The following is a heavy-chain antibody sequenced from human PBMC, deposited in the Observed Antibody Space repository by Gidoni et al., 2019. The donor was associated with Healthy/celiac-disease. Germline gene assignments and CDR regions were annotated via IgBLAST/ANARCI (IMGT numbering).Heavy chain of an antibody. CDR2: INPNSGGT. D-gene: IGHD4-17*01. CDR3: ARLSLPNTYGDDHPNNWFDP. CDR1: GSTFTGYY. V-gene: IGHV1-2*02. Sequence: QVQLVQSGAEVKKPGASVKVSCKASGSTFTGYYMPWVRQAPGQGLAWMGWINPNSGGTNYAQKFQGRVTMTRDTSISTAYMELSRLRSDDTAVYYCARLSLPNTYGDDHPNNWFDPWGQGTLVTVSS. J-gene: IGHJ5*02.